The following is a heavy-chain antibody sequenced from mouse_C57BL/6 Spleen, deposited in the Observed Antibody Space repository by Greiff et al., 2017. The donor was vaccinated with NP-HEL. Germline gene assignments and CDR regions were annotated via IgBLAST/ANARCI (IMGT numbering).Heavy chain of an antibody. J-gene: IGHJ4*01. CDR1: GYTFTDYE. Sequence: VKLMESGAELVRPGASVTLSCKASGYTFTDYEMHWVKQTPVHGLEWIGAIDPETGGTAYNQKFKGKAILTADKSSSTAYMELRSLTSEDSAVYYCTRPYSYYCNSYYAMDYWGQGTSVTVSS. D-gene: IGHD2-10*01. V-gene: IGHV1-15*01. CDR3: TRPYSYYCNSYYAMDY. CDR2: IDPETGGT.